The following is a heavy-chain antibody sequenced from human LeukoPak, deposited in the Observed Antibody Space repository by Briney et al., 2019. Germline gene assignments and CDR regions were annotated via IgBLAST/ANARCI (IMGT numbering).Heavy chain of an antibody. J-gene: IGHJ5*02. CDR1: GASVSSASY. CDR3: ARSRAFNRGAFDP. CDR2: IYNGVNT. V-gene: IGHV4-61*01. D-gene: IGHD2/OR15-2a*01. Sequence: SETLSLNCTVSGASVSSASYWTWIRQPPGKGVEWIAHIYNGVNTNYNPSLKSRVTISVDTSKNQFSLRLNSVTAADTAVYYCARSRAFNRGAFDPWGQGSLVTVSS.